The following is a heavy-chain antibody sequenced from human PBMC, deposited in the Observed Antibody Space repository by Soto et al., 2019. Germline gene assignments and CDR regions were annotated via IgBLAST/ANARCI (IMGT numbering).Heavy chain of an antibody. Sequence: PGESLKISCKGSGYSFTSYWISWVRQMPGKGLEWMGRIDPSDSYTNYSPSFQGHVTISADKSISTAYLQWSSLKASDTAMYYCARLGDVRGVIRWFDPWGQGTLVTVSS. CDR3: ARLGDVRGVIRWFDP. CDR2: IDPSDSYT. CDR1: GYSFTSYW. D-gene: IGHD3-10*02. J-gene: IGHJ5*02. V-gene: IGHV5-10-1*01.